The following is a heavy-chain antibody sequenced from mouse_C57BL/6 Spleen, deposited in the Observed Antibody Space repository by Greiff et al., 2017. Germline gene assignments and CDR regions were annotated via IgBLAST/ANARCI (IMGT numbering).Heavy chain of an antibody. CDR1: GYAFTNYL. V-gene: IGHV1-54*01. D-gene: IGHD2-2*01. J-gene: IGHJ2*01. CDR2: INPGSGGT. CDR3: AREGGYPADD. Sequence: QVQLQQSGAELVRPGTSVKVSCKASGYAFTNYLIEWVKQRPGQGLEWIGVINPGSGGTNYNEKFKGKATLTADKSSSTAYMQLSSLTSEDSAVYCCAREGGYPADDWGQGTTLTVSS.